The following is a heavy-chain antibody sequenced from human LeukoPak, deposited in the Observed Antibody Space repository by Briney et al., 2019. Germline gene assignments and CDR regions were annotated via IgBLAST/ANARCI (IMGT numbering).Heavy chain of an antibody. CDR3: ASGIRGYYYYGMDV. J-gene: IGHJ6*02. Sequence: GGSLRLSCAASGFTFSSYAMSSVRQAPGKGLEWVSTISGSGDSTYYADSVKGRFTISRDNSKNTLYLQMNSLRAEHTAIYYCASGIRGYYYYGMDVWGQGTTVTVSS. V-gene: IGHV3-23*01. CDR1: GFTFSSYA. CDR2: ISGSGDST. D-gene: IGHD2-21*01.